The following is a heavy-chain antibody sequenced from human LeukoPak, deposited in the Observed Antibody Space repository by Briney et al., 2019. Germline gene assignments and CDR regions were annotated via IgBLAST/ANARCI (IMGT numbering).Heavy chain of an antibody. CDR2: IIPILGIA. J-gene: IGHJ6*02. CDR1: RGTFSSYA. CDR3: ARAPDGSGSYYPYYYYGMDV. V-gene: IGHV1-69*04. D-gene: IGHD3-10*01. Sequence: ASVKVSCKASRGTFSSYAISWVRQAPGQGLEWMGRIIPILGIANYAQKFQGRVTITADKSTSTAYMELSSLRSEDTAVYYCARAPDGSGSYYPYYYYGMDVWGQGATVTVSS.